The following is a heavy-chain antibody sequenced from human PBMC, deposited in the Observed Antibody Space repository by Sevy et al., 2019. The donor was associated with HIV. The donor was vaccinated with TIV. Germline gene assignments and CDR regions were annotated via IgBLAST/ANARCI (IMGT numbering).Heavy chain of an antibody. D-gene: IGHD6-19*01. CDR3: ARASIAVAGTRS. CDR1: GYSISSGYY. CDR2: IYHSGST. J-gene: IGHJ5*02. Sequence: SETLSLTCTVSGYSISSGYYWGWIRQPPGKGLEWIGIIYHSGSTYYNPSLKSRVTISVDTSKNQFSLKLSSVTAADTAVYYCARASIAVAGTRSWGQGTLVTVSS. V-gene: IGHV4-38-2*02.